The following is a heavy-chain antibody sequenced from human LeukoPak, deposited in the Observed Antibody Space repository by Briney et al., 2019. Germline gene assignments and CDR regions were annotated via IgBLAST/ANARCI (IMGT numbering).Heavy chain of an antibody. V-gene: IGHV3-11*01. CDR1: GFTFSDHY. D-gene: IGHD3-22*01. J-gene: IGHJ6*02. Sequence: GGSLRLSCAASGFTFSDHYMSWIRQAPGKGLEWVSYIISSGSNTYCADSVKGRFTIPRDNAKNSLYLQLNSLRAEDTAVYYCARGIYDSSGYYYGLDVWGQGTTVTVS. CDR3: ARGIYDSSGYYYGLDV. CDR2: IISSGSNT.